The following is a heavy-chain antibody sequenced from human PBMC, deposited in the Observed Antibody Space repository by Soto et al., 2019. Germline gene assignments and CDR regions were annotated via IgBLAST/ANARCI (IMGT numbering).Heavy chain of an antibody. CDR1: GGSISSYD. V-gene: IGHV4-59*01. CDR2: IYYSGST. CDR3: ARAYGDYVFDY. J-gene: IGHJ4*02. D-gene: IGHD4-17*01. Sequence: PSETLSLTCTVAGGSISSYDWSWIRQPPGKGLEWIGYIYYSGSTNYNPSLKSRVTISVDTSKNQFSLKLSSVTAADTAVYYCARAYGDYVFDYWGQGTLVTVSS.